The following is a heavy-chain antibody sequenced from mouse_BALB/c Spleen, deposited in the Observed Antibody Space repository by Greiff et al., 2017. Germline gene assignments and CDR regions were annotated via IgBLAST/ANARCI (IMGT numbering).Heavy chain of an antibody. Sequence: QVQLQQSGPGLVAPSQSLSITCTVSGFSLTGYGVNWVRQPPGKGLEWLGMIWGDGSTDYNSALKSRLSISKDNSKSKVFLKMNSLQTDDTARYYCAESDGNYYAWFAYWGQGTLVTVSA. V-gene: IGHV2-6-7*01. CDR3: AESDGNYYAWFAY. CDR2: IWGDGST. J-gene: IGHJ3*01. CDR1: GFSLTGYG. D-gene: IGHD2-1*01.